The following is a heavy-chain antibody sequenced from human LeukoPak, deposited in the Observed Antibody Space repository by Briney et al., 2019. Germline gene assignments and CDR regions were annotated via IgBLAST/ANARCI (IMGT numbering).Heavy chain of an antibody. D-gene: IGHD3-22*01. V-gene: IGHV3-23*01. CDR1: GFTFSSYA. CDR3: TRRSYDSSGFDY. J-gene: IGHJ4*02. Sequence: GSLRLSCAASGFTFSSYAMSWVRQAPGKGLEWVSAISGSGGSTYYADSVKGRFTISRDNSKNTLYLQVNSLRAEDTAVYYCTRRSYDSSGFDYWGQGTLVTVSS. CDR2: ISGSGGST.